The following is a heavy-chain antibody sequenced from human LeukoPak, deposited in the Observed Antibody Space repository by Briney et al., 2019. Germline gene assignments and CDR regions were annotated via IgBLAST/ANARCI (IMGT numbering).Heavy chain of an antibody. D-gene: IGHD5-18*01. CDR1: GGTFSSYA. V-gene: IGHV1-69*05. CDR3: ASGEGYLDTAMGTSFDY. Sequence: SVKVSCKASGGTFSSYAISWVRQAPGQGLEWMGGIIPIFGTANYAQKFQGRVTITTDESTSTAYMELSSLRSEDTAVYYCASGEGYLDTAMGTSFDYWGQRTLVTVSS. CDR2: IIPIFGTA. J-gene: IGHJ4*02.